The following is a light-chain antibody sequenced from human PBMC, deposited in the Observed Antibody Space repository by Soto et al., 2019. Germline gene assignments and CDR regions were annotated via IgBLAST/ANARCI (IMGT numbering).Light chain of an antibody. Sequence: EIVVTQAPATLSVSPWERATLSCRASQSVSSSFLAWYQQKPGQAPRPLIYDASKRATGIPARVSGSGSGTNFTLTISSREPADFAVYYCQQYGTSPFAFGPGTKVDIK. CDR2: DAS. CDR3: QQYGTSPFA. CDR1: QSVSSSF. V-gene: IGKV3-20*01. J-gene: IGKJ3*01.